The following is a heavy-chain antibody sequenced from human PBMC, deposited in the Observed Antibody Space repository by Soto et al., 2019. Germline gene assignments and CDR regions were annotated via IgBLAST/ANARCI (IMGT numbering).Heavy chain of an antibody. CDR2: IYHSGST. CDR3: ARYCGGGSCYLGAFDI. Sequence: QMQLQESGPGLVKPSGTLSLTCTVSGVSINSANWWTWVRQSPGKGLEWIGEIYHSGSTNFNPSLKSRVTISVHNSNNQSYLELTSVTAAETAVYYCARYCGGGSCYLGAFDIWGQGTMVTVSS. CDR1: GVSINSANW. J-gene: IGHJ3*02. V-gene: IGHV4-4*02. D-gene: IGHD2-15*01.